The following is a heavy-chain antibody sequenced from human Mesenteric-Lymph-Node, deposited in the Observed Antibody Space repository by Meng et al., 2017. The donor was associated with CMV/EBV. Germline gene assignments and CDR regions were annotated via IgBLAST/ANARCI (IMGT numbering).Heavy chain of an antibody. J-gene: IGHJ4*02. CDR1: GGSISSNSYY. D-gene: IGHD3-10*01. Sequence: SETLSLTCTVSGGSISSNSYYWGWIRQPPGKGLEWIGSIYYSGTTYYNPSLKSRVTISGDTSKNQFSLKLSSVTAADTAVYYCARANGSGSFDYWGQGTLVTVSS. CDR2: IYYSGTT. V-gene: IGHV4-39*07. CDR3: ARANGSGSFDY.